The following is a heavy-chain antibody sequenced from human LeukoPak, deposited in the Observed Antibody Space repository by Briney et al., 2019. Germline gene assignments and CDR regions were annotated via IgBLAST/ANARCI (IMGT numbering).Heavy chain of an antibody. Sequence: PGGSLRLSCAASGFTFSSYWMHWVRQAPGKGLVWVSRINSDGSSTSYADSVKGRFTISRDNAKNRLYLQMNSLRAEDTAVYYCATTRRDYDFWSGYRPIDYWGQGTLVTVSS. CDR3: ATTRRDYDFWSGYRPIDY. CDR1: GFTFSSYW. D-gene: IGHD3-3*01. V-gene: IGHV3-74*01. J-gene: IGHJ4*02. CDR2: INSDGSST.